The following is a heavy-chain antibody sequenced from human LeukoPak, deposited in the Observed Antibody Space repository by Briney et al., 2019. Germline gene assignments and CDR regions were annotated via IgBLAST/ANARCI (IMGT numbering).Heavy chain of an antibody. D-gene: IGHD3-10*01. CDR2: INPSGGST. V-gene: IGHV1-46*01. CDR1: GYTFTSYY. Sequence: GASVKVSCKASGYTFTSYYMHWVRQAPGQGLEWMGIINPSGGSTSYAQKFQGRVTMTRDTSTSTVYMELSSLRSDDTAVYYCARDRGDYYGSGSYSDYWGQGTLVTVSS. CDR3: ARDRGDYYGSGSYSDY. J-gene: IGHJ4*02.